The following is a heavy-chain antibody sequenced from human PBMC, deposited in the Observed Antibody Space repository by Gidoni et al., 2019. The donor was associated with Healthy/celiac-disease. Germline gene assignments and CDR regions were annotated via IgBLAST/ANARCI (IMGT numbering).Heavy chain of an antibody. CDR1: GFTFSSYE. V-gene: IGHV3-48*03. CDR2: ISSSGSTI. J-gene: IGHJ4*02. Sequence: EVQLVESGGGLVQPGGSLRLSCAASGFTFSSYEMNWVRQAPGKGLEWVSYISSSGSTIYYADSVKGRFTISRDNAKNSLYLQMNSLRAEDTAVYYCAREWYSYGYEIDYWGQGTLVTVSS. D-gene: IGHD5-18*01. CDR3: AREWYSYGYEIDY.